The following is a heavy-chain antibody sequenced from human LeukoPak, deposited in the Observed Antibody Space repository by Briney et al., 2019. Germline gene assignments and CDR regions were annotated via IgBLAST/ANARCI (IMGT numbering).Heavy chain of an antibody. V-gene: IGHV3-74*01. CDR3: ARVRGGSGRSYAADAFDI. Sequence: GGSLRLSCAASRFTFSNYWMRWVRQAPGKGLVWVSRIYNDGSSTSYADSVKGRFTISRDNAKSTLYLQMNSLRAEDTAVYYCARVRGGSGRSYAADAFDIWGQGTMVTVSS. J-gene: IGHJ3*02. CDR1: RFTFSNYW. CDR2: IYNDGSST. D-gene: IGHD1-26*01.